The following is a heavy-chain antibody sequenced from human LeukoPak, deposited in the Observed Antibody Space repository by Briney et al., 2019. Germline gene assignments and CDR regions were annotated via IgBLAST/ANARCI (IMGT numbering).Heavy chain of an antibody. CDR3: ARVAMGATDY. CDR2: IYYSGST. V-gene: IGHV4-30-4*01. J-gene: IGHJ4*02. Sequence: SETLSLTCTVSGGSISSGDYYWSWIRQPPGKGLEWIGYIYYSGSTYYNPSLKSRVTISVDTSKNQFSLRLSSVTAADTAVYYCARVAMGATDYWGQGTLVTVSS. D-gene: IGHD1-26*01. CDR1: GGSISSGDYY.